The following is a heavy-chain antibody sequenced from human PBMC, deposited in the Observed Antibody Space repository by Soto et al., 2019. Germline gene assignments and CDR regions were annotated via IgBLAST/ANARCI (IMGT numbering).Heavy chain of an antibody. CDR3: AREQLYDYGDYGRLDY. J-gene: IGHJ4*02. Sequence: PGGSLRLSCAASGFTFSSYGMHWVRQAPGKGLEWVAVIWYDGSNKYYADSVKGRFTISRDNSKNTLYLQMNSLRAEDTAVYYCAREQLYDYGDYGRLDYWGQGTLVTVSS. D-gene: IGHD4-17*01. CDR2: IWYDGSNK. CDR1: GFTFSSYG. V-gene: IGHV3-33*01.